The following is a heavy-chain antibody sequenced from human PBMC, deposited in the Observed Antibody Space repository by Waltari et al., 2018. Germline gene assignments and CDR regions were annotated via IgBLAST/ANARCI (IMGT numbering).Heavy chain of an antibody. CDR1: GLTVSSNY. CDR2: IYSGGST. Sequence: EVQLVESGGGLIQPGGSLRLSCAASGLTVSSNYMSWVSQAPGKGSGWFSVIYSGGSTYSADPVKGRFTISRDNSKNTLYLQMNSLRAEDTAVYYCARDQVLYYGMDVWGQGTTVTVSS. CDR3: ARDQVLYYGMDV. J-gene: IGHJ6*02. V-gene: IGHV3-53*01.